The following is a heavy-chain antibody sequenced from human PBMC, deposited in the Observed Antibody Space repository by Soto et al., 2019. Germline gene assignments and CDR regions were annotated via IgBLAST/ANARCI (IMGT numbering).Heavy chain of an antibody. CDR3: ARLNYYGSSEGYYGMDV. V-gene: IGHV5-10-1*01. CDR1: GYSFTSYW. D-gene: IGHD3-22*01. CDR2: IDPSDSYT. Sequence: GESLKISCKGSGYSFTSYWISWVRQMPGKGLEWMGRIDPSDSYTNYSPSFQGHVTISADKSISTAYLQWSSLKASDTAMYYCARLNYYGSSEGYYGMDVWGQGTTVTVSS. J-gene: IGHJ6*02.